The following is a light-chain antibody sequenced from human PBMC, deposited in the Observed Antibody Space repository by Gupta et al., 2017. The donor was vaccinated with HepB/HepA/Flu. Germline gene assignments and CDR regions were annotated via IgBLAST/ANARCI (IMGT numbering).Light chain of an antibody. CDR3: SSYAGSNRV. CDR1: SSDVGGYNY. CDR2: EVS. J-gene: IGLJ2*01. V-gene: IGLV2-8*01. Sequence: QSALTQPPSASGYPGQSVTISCTGTSSDVGGYNYVSWYLQHPGKAPKLMIYEVSKRPSGVPDRFSGSKSGNTASLTVSGLQAEDEADYYCSSYAGSNRVFGGGTKLTVL.